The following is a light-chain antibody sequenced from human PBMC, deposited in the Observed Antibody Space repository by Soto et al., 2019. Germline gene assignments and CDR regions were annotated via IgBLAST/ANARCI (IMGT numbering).Light chain of an antibody. CDR3: QSYDSSLSGYVV. CDR2: GNS. J-gene: IGLJ2*01. V-gene: IGLV1-40*01. CDR1: SSNIGAGYD. Sequence: QSVLTQPPSVSRAPGQRVTISCTGSSSNIGAGYDVHGYQQLPGTAPKLLIYGNSNRPSGVPDRFSGSKSGTSASLAITGLQAEDEADYYCQSYDSSLSGYVVFGGGTKVTVL.